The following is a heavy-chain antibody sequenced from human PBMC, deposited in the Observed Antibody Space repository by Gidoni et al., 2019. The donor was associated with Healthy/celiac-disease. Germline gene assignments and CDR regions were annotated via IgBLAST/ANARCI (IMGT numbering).Heavy chain of an antibody. V-gene: IGHV1-46*01. CDR1: GYTFTSYY. Sequence: QVQLVQSGAEVKKPGASVKVSCKASGYTFTSYYMHWVRQAPGQGLEWMGIINPSGGSTSYAQKFQGRVTMTRDTSTSTVYMELSSLRSEDTAVYYCARDEINDGSGSYYTNWGQGTLVTVSS. CDR3: ARDEINDGSGSYYTN. J-gene: IGHJ4*02. D-gene: IGHD3-10*01. CDR2: INPSGGST.